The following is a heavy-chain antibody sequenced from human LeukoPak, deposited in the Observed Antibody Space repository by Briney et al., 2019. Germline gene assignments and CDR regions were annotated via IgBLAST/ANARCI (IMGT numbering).Heavy chain of an antibody. J-gene: IGHJ4*02. CDR3: ARDPVDY. CDR1: GFTFSSYA. Sequence: GGSLRLSCAASGFTFSSYAMHWVRQAPGKGLEWVAVISYDGSNKYYADSVKGRFTISRDNSKNTLYLQMNSLRAEDTAVYYCARDPVDYWGQGTLVTVSS. CDR2: ISYDGSNK. V-gene: IGHV3-30*04.